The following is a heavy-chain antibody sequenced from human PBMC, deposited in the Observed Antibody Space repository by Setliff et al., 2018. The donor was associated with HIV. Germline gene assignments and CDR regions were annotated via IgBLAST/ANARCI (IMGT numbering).Heavy chain of an antibody. Sequence: SETLSLTCTVSGGSIGSYCWSWIRQPPGKGLEWIGTICYSATTNYNPSLKNRVAISVDKSKNQFSLKLSSVTAADTAVYYCARGGGGSWLLYYGMDVWGQGTTVTVSS. V-gene: IGHV4-59*12. CDR3: ARGGGGSWLLYYGMDV. D-gene: IGHD6-13*01. CDR1: GGSIGSYC. J-gene: IGHJ6*02. CDR2: ICYSATT.